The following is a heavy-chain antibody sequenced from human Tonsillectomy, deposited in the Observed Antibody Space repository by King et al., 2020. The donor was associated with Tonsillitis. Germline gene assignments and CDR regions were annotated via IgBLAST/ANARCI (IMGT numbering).Heavy chain of an antibody. CDR3: ARRYCSGTSCRFDF. D-gene: IGHD6-19*01. CDR2: ISSSSSYA. CDR1: GFTFSDYY. J-gene: IGHJ4*02. V-gene: IGHV3-11*06. Sequence: QLVQSGGGLVKPGGSLRLSCAASGFTFSDYYMSWIRQAPGKGLEWVSYISSSSSYAKYADSVKGRFTISRDNAENSLHLQTKSLRAEDTAVYYCARRYCSGTSCRFDFWGQGTLVTVSS.